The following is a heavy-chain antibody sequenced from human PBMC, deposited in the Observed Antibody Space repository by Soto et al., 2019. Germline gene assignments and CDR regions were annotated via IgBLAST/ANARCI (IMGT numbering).Heavy chain of an antibody. J-gene: IGHJ5*02. CDR2: ISYDGSNK. CDR3: AREDTAMVSRWFDP. Sequence: QVQLVESGGGVVQPGRSLRLSCAASGFTFSSYAMHWVRQAPGKGLEWVAVISYDGSNKYYADSVKGRLTISRDNSKNTLYLQMNSLRAEDTAEYYCAREDTAMVSRWFDPWGQGTLVTVSS. V-gene: IGHV3-30-3*01. CDR1: GFTFSSYA. D-gene: IGHD5-18*01.